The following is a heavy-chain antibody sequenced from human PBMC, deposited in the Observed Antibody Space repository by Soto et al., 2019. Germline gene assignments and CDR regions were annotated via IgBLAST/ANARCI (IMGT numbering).Heavy chain of an antibody. CDR3: ARDLGYYASDGYFDY. D-gene: IGHD3-22*01. CDR2: ISSSGNII. J-gene: IGHJ4*02. CDR1: GFTFSDYY. V-gene: IGHV3-11*01. Sequence: GGSLRLSCAGSGFTFSDYYMSWIRQAPGKGLECVSYISSSGNIIYYADSVKGRFTISRDNAKNSLYLQMNSLRAEDTAVYYCARDLGYYASDGYFDYWGQGTLVTVYS.